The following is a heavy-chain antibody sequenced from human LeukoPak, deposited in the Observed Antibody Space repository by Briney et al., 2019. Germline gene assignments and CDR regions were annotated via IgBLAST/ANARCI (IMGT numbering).Heavy chain of an antibody. CDR3: TRGSGSYYGGLGY. J-gene: IGHJ4*02. Sequence: GGSLRLSCAASGFTFSGSAMHWVRQASGKGLEWVGRVRSKANSYATAYAASVKGRFTISRDDSQNTAYLQMNSLKTEDTAVYYCTRGSGSYYGGLGYWGQGTLVSVSS. CDR2: VRSKANSYAT. V-gene: IGHV3-73*01. D-gene: IGHD1-26*01. CDR1: GFTFSGSA.